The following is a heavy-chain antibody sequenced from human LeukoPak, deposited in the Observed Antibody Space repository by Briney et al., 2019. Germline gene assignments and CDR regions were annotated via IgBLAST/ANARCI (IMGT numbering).Heavy chain of an antibody. CDR3: ARGRDDILKGEQDDAFDV. D-gene: IGHD3-9*01. CDR2: ISAYNGNT. CDR1: GYTFTSYG. J-gene: IGHJ3*01. Sequence: GASVKVSCKASGYTFTSYGISWVRQAPGQGLEWMGWISAYNGNTNYAQKFQGRVTMTRDTSISTAYMELSRLRSDDTAVYYYARGRDDILKGEQDDAFDVWGQGTMVTVSS. V-gene: IGHV1-18*01.